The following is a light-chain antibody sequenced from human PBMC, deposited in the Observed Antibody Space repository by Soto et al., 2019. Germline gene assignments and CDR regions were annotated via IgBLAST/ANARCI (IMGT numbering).Light chain of an antibody. CDR3: QQFGSSPFT. CDR1: QSSRSSS. J-gene: IGKJ3*01. V-gene: IGKV3-20*01. Sequence: EIVLTQSPGTLSLSPGERVTLSCRASQSSRSSSLAWYQHKPGQAPRLLIYGSSSRATGIPDRFSGSGSGTDLTLTISRLEPEDFAVFYCQQFGSSPFTFGPGPKLDIK. CDR2: GSS.